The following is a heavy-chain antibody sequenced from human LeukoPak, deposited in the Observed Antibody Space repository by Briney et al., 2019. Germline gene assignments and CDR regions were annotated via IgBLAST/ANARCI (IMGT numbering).Heavy chain of an antibody. Sequence: GGSLRLSCAASGFTFSSYSMNWVRQAPGKGLEWVSSISSSSSYIYYADSVKGRFTISRDNAKNSLYLQMNSLRAEDTAVYYCARDRYYYDSSGYYAWFDPWGQGTLVTVSS. CDR1: GFTFSSYS. V-gene: IGHV3-21*01. CDR2: ISSSSSYI. J-gene: IGHJ5*02. CDR3: ARDRYYYDSSGYYAWFDP. D-gene: IGHD3-22*01.